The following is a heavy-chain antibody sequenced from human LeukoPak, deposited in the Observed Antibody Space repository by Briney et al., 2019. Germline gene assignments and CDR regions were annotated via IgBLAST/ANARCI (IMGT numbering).Heavy chain of an antibody. Sequence: PGGSLRLSCAASGFTFSSYWMHWVRQGPGKGLVWVSRINSDGSSTSYADSVKGRFTISRDNAKNTLYLQMNSLRAEDTAVYYCARGISPAAFDIWGQGTMVTVSS. J-gene: IGHJ3*02. CDR2: INSDGSST. CDR1: GFTFSSYW. CDR3: ARGISPAAFDI. V-gene: IGHV3-74*01. D-gene: IGHD3-10*01.